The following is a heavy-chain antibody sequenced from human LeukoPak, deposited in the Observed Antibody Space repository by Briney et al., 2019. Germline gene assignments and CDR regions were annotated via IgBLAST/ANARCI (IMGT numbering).Heavy chain of an antibody. CDR2: IYYSGST. CDR1: GGSISSSSYY. V-gene: IGHV4-39*07. D-gene: IGHD6-13*01. CDR3: GTSDPGRSSWYMVAFDI. Sequence: SETLSLTCTVPGGSISSSSYYWGWIRQPPGKGLEWIGSIYYSGSTYYNPSLKSRVTISVDTSKNQFSLKLSSVTAADTAVYYCGTSDPGRSSWYMVAFDIWGQGTMVTVSS. J-gene: IGHJ3*02.